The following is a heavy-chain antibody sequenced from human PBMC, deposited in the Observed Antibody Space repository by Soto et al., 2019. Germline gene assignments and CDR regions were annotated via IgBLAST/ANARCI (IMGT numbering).Heavy chain of an antibody. CDR1: GYTFGNHW. CDR3: ATAEVDY. V-gene: IGHV3-74*01. CDR2: MNSDGGII. J-gene: IGHJ4*02. Sequence: VGSLRLSCAVAGYTFGNHWMHWVRQAPGKGLEWVSRMNSDGGIINYADSVKGRFTVSRDNAKNTLYLQMNSLRVEDTAVYYCATAEVDYWGPGTLVTVSS.